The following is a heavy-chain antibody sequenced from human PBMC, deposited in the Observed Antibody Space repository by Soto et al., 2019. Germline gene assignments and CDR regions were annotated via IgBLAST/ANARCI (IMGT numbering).Heavy chain of an antibody. Sequence: QAQLVQSGPEVKKPGASVKVSCKASGYTFSTHGLSWVRQAPGQGLEWMGWITPSNGNTNYAQKLQGRLRMTTDTSPKTGYMGVRSLRTDATAVYYCARFRLWSGSTCDPSFGFDMWGQGTVVTVSS. D-gene: IGHD3-3*01. CDR1: GYTFSTHG. V-gene: IGHV1-18*01. CDR3: ARFRLWSGSTCDPSFGFDM. J-gene: IGHJ3*02. CDR2: ITPSNGNT.